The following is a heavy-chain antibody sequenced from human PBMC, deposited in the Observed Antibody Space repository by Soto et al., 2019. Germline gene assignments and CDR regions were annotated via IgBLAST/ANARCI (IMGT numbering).Heavy chain of an antibody. V-gene: IGHV1-18*01. CDR3: ARDSLGGSYSKVSDAFDI. Sequence: GASVKVSCKASGYTFTSYGISWVRQAPGQGLEWMGWISAYNGNTNYAQKLQGRVTMTTDTSTSTAYMELSSLRSEDTAVYYCARDSLGGSYSKVSDAFDIWGQGTMVTVSS. CDR1: GYTFTSYG. D-gene: IGHD1-26*01. J-gene: IGHJ3*02. CDR2: ISAYNGNT.